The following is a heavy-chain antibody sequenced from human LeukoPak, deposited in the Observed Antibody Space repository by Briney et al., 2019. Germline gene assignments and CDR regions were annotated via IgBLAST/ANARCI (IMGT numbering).Heavy chain of an antibody. CDR1: GFTFSSYE. V-gene: IGHV3-48*03. D-gene: IGHD3-10*01. J-gene: IGHJ4*02. CDR3: ARAGYGSGSYLIFDY. Sequence: GGSLRLSCAASGFTFSSYEMNWVRQAPGKGLEWVSYISSSGSTIYYADSVKGRFTISRDNAKNSLYLQMNSLRAEDTAVYYCARAGYGSGSYLIFDYWGQGTLVTVSS. CDR2: ISSSGSTI.